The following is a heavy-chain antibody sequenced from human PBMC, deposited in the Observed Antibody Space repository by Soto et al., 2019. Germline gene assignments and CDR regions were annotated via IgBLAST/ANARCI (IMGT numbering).Heavy chain of an antibody. CDR1: GGTFSSYA. V-gene: IGHV1-69*06. J-gene: IGHJ5*02. CDR2: IIPIFGTA. CDR3: AQADYYDSSGYYYEGWFDP. Sequence: ASVKVSCKASGGTFSSYAISWVRQAPGQGLEWMGGIIPIFGTANYAQKFQGRVTITADKSTSTAYMELSSLRSEDTAVYYCAQADYYDSSGYYYEGWFDPWGQGTLVTVSS. D-gene: IGHD3-22*01.